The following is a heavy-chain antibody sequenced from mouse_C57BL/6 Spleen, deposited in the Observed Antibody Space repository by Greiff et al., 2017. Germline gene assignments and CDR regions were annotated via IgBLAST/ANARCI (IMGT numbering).Heavy chain of an antibody. CDR3: ASHYLFAY. Sequence: QVQLQQPGAELVMPGASVKLSCKASGYTFTSYWMHWVKQRPGQGLEWIGEIDPSASYTNYNQKFKGKSTLTADKSSSPAYMQLRSLTSSDSAVSYCASHYLFAYWGQGTLVTVSA. V-gene: IGHV1-69*01. CDR1: GYTFTSYW. D-gene: IGHD5-5*01. CDR2: IDPSASYT. J-gene: IGHJ3*01.